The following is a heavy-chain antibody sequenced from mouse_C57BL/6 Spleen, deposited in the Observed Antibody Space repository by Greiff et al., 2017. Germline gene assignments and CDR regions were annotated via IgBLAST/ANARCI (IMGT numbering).Heavy chain of an antibody. Sequence: EVKLVESGGGLVQPGGSMKLSCVASGFTFSNYWMNWVRQSPEKGLEWVAQIRLKSDNYATHYAESVKGRFTISRDDSKSSVYLQLNNLRAEDTGIYYCTEGGAMDYWGQGTSVTVSS. CDR3: TEGGAMDY. CDR2: IRLKSDNYAT. J-gene: IGHJ4*01. CDR1: GFTFSNYW. V-gene: IGHV6-3*01.